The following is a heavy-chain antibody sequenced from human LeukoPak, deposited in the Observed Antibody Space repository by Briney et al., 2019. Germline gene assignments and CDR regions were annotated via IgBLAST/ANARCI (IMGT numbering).Heavy chain of an antibody. J-gene: IGHJ6*03. CDR3: ASTGTTSYYYYYMDV. V-gene: IGHV1-69*13. CDR2: IIPIFGTA. CDR1: GGTFSSYA. Sequence: SVKVSCKASGGTFSSYAISWVRQAPGQGLEWMGGIIPIFGTANYAQKFQGRVTITADESTSTAYVELSSLRSEDTAVYYCASTGTTSYYYYYMDVWGKGTTVTISS. D-gene: IGHD1-7*01.